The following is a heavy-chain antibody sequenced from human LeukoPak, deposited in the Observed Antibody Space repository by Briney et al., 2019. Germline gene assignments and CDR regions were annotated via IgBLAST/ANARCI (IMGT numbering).Heavy chain of an antibody. D-gene: IGHD3-3*01. CDR1: GFTFSRHG. J-gene: IGHJ4*02. CDR3: AKKWSGYYPFDY. V-gene: IGHV3-30*18. CDR2: ISNDGSRK. Sequence: GGSLRLSCAPSGFTFSRHGMHWVRQAPGKGLEWVAIISNDGSRKYYAHSVEGRFTISRDNSKNTLYLQMNSLRADDTAVYYCAKKWSGYYPFDYWGQGTLVTVSS.